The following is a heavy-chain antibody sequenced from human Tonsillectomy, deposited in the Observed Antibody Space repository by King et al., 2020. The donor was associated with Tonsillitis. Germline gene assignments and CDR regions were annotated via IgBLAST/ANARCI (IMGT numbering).Heavy chain of an antibody. CDR3: AKQTGFCSGGTCSLDY. D-gene: IGHD2-15*01. Sequence: QLVQSGGGLVQSGGSLRLSCAASGFTLSNYAMRWVRQAPGKGLEWVSTFTVRCAYTNYADSLEGRFTNSRDNSKNTLCLQMNMLRAGDTAVYYCAKQTGFCSGGTCSLDYWGQGALVTVSS. CDR1: GFTLSNYA. V-gene: IGHV3-23*04. J-gene: IGHJ4*02. CDR2: FTVRCAYT.